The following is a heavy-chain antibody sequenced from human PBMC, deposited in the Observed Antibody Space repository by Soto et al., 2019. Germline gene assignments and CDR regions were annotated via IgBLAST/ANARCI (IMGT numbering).Heavy chain of an antibody. V-gene: IGHV3-30-3*01. CDR2: ISYDGSNK. CDR1: GFTFSSYA. D-gene: IGHD3-22*01. J-gene: IGHJ4*02. Sequence: GESLRLSCAASGFTFSSYAMHWVRQAPGKGLEWVAVISYDGSNKYYADSVKGRFTISRDNSKNTLYLQMNRLRAEATAAYSCAREGSSGYYLSPYFDYWGQGTLVTVSS. CDR3: AREGSSGYYLSPYFDY.